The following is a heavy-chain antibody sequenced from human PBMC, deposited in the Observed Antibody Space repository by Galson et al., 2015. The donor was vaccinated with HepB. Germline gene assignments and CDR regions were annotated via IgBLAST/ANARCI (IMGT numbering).Heavy chain of an antibody. V-gene: IGHV7-4-1*02. CDR1: GYTFTRYA. Sequence: SVKVSCKASGYTFTRYALNWVRQAPGQGLEWMGWINTNTGDPTYAQGFTGRFGFSLDTSVSTAYLQINNLKAEDTAMYYCASDLTFTTSFDYWGQGTLVTVSS. J-gene: IGHJ4*02. CDR2: INTNTGDP. CDR3: ASDLTFTTSFDY. D-gene: IGHD3-22*01.